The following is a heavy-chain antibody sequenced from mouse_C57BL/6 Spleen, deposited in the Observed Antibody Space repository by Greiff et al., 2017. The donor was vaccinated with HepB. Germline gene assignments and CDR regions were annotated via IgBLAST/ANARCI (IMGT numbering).Heavy chain of an antibody. CDR1: GFTFSSYG. V-gene: IGHV5-6*02. D-gene: IGHD4-1*01. CDR3: ARRGELGLWDY. J-gene: IGHJ2*01. Sequence: EVKLVESGGDLVKPGGSLKLSCAASGFTFSSYGMSWVRQTPDKRLEWVATISSGGSYTYYPDSVKGRFTISRDNAKNTLYLQMSSLKSEDTAMYYCARRGELGLWDYWGQGTTLTVSS. CDR2: ISSGGSYT.